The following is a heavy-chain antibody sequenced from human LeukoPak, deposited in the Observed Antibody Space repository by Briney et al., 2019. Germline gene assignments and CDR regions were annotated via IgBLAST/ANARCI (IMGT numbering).Heavy chain of an antibody. J-gene: IGHJ3*02. CDR1: GYTFTSYG. D-gene: IGHD3-10*01. CDR3: ARESGFGELIPDNAFDI. V-gene: IGHV1-18*01. Sequence: ASVKVSCKASGYTFTSYGISWVRQAPGQGLEWMGWISAYNGNTNYAQKLQGRVTMTTDTSTSTAYMELRSLRSDDTAVYYCARESGFGELIPDNAFDIWGQGTMVTVSS. CDR2: ISAYNGNT.